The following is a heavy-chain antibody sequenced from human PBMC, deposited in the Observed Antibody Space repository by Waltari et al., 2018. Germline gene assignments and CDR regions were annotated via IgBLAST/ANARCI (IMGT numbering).Heavy chain of an antibody. Sequence: EVQLVESGGGLVQPGGSLRLSCAASGFTSSSYWMIWVRQAPGKGLEWVANIKQDGTEKYYVDSVKGRFTISRDNAKNSLYLQMSSLRAEDTAVYYCASGFRSGTSYYGNFFDPWGQGTLVTVSS. V-gene: IGHV3-7*01. CDR2: IKQDGTEK. D-gene: IGHD2-2*03. J-gene: IGHJ5*02. CDR1: GFTSSSYW. CDR3: ASGFRSGTSYYGNFFDP.